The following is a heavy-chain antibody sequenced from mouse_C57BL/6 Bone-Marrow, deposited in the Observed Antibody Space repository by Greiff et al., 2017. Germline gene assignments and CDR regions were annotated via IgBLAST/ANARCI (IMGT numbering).Heavy chain of an antibody. D-gene: IGHD2-4*01. CDR1: GYTFTSYW. Sequence: VQLQQPGAELVKPGASVKLSCKASGYTFTSYWMHWVKQRPGQGLEWIGMIHPNSGSTNYNEKFKSKATLTVDKSSSTAYMQLSSLTSEDSAVYYCARSLLLRFYWYFDVWGTGTTVTVSS. V-gene: IGHV1-64*01. CDR2: IHPNSGST. J-gene: IGHJ1*03. CDR3: ARSLLLRFYWYFDV.